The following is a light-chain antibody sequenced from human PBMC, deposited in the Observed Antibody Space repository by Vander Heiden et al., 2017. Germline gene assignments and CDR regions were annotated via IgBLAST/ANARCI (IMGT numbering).Light chain of an antibody. Sequence: DIVMTQSPDSLAVSLCERATINCKSSQSVIYSSNDKNYLAWYQQKEGQHPKLLIYWASTRESGVPDRFSGSGYGKDFTLNISSLQAEDVAVYYCQQYYSTPYTFGQGTKV. J-gene: IGKJ2*01. CDR1: QSVIYSSNDKNY. CDR2: WAS. CDR3: QQYYSTPYT. V-gene: IGKV4-1*01.